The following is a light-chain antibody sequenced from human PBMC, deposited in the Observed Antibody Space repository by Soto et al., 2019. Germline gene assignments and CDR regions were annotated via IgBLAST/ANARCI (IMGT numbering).Light chain of an antibody. J-gene: IGLJ1*01. CDR1: SNDIGSYNI. CDR3: YSYATISTYV. CDR2: ELN. V-gene: IGLV2-23*02. Sequence: QSALTQPASVSGSPGQSITIPCTGTSNDIGSYNILSWYQQYPGKAPKLIIFELNRRPSGVSNRFSASKSGNTASLTISGLQAEDEADYYCYSYATISTYVFGTVTKVTVL.